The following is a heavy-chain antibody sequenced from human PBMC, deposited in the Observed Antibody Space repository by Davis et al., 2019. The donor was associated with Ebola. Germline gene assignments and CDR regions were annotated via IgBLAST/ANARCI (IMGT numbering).Heavy chain of an antibody. Sequence: MPSETLSLTCTVSGGSISSYYWSWIRQPPGKGLEWIGYIYYSGSTNYNPSLKSRVTISVDTSKNQFFLKLSSVTAADTAVYYCARQASGNCSGGSCYSAYFDYWGQGTLVTVSS. V-gene: IGHV4-59*08. J-gene: IGHJ4*02. CDR1: GGSISSYY. CDR2: IYYSGST. D-gene: IGHD2-15*01. CDR3: ARQASGNCSGGSCYSAYFDY.